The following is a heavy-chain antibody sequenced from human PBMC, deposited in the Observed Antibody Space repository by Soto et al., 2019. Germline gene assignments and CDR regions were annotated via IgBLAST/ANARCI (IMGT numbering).Heavy chain of an antibody. D-gene: IGHD6-6*01. CDR2: IYHSGST. Sequence: QVQLQESGPGLVKPSGTLSLTCAVSGGSISSSNWWSWVRQPPGKGREWSGEIYHSGSTNYNPSLKSRLTTAVDKSKNQFSRRLSSVTAADTAVYYCARESSGMDVWGQGTTVTVSS. CDR1: GGSISSSNW. CDR3: ARESSGMDV. V-gene: IGHV4-4*02. J-gene: IGHJ6*02.